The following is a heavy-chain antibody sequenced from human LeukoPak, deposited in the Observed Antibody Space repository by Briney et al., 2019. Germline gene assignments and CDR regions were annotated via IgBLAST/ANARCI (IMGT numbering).Heavy chain of an antibody. J-gene: IGHJ6*02. D-gene: IGHD2-2*01. CDR3: ARDPRPMGDIVVVPACYYGIDV. CDR1: GFTFSSYS. CDR2: ISSSSSYI. V-gene: IGHV3-21*01. Sequence: GGSLRLSCAASGFTFSSYSMNWVRQAPGKGLEWVSSISSSSSYIYYADSVKGRFTISRDNAKNSLYLQMNSLRAEDTAVYYCARDPRPMGDIVVVPACYYGIDVWGQGTTVTVSS.